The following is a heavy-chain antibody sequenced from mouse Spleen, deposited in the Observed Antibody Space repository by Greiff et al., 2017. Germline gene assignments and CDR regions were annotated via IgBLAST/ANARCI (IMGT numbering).Heavy chain of an antibody. Sequence: VQLKESGAELVRPGASVKLSCTASGFNIKDDYMHWVKQRPEQGLEWIGWIDPENGDTEYASKFQGKATITADTSSNTAYLQLSSLTSEDTAVYYCTTRGLTGSFDYWGQGTTLTVSS. D-gene: IGHD4-1*01. V-gene: IGHV14-4*01. CDR3: TTRGLTGSFDY. CDR2: IDPENGDT. J-gene: IGHJ2*01. CDR1: GFNIKDDY.